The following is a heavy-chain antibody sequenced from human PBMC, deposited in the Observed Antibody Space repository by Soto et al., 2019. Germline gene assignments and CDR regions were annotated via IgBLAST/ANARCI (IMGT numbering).Heavy chain of an antibody. J-gene: IGHJ3*02. D-gene: IGHD3-10*01. CDR2: IYHSGST. V-gene: IGHV4-30-2*01. CDR1: GGSISSGGYS. CDR3: ARDPGGGVDAFDI. Sequence: QLQLQESGSGLVKPSQTLSLTCAVSGGSISSGGYSWSWIRQPPGKGLEWIGYIYHSGSTYYNPSPKGGSPVSVDRSKNPFPLKLGSVAAADTAVYYCARDPGGGVDAFDIWGQGTMVTVSS.